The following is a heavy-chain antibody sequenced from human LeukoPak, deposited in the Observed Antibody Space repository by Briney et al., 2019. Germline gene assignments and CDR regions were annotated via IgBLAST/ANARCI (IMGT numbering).Heavy chain of an antibody. D-gene: IGHD6-19*01. V-gene: IGHV3-30*04. J-gene: IGHJ6*02. CDR2: ISYDGNDENNK. CDR1: GFTFSRYA. CDR3: VRGGGCSGSPMRYGTDV. Sequence: GRSLRLSFAASGFTFSRYAMHWVRLAPGKGLEWVAGISYDGNDENNKYYADCVKGRFTISRDNSKSTLYLQMNSLRAEDTAVYYCVRGGGCSGSPMRYGTDVWGQGTTVTVSS.